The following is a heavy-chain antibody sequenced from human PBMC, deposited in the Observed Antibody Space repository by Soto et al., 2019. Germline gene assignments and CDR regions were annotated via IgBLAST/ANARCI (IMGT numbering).Heavy chain of an antibody. CDR2: ISSGSSNI. J-gene: IGHJ4*02. Sequence: EVQLVESGGGLVKPGGSLTLSCGASGFAFRSYNMNWVRQAPGKGLEWVASISSGSSNIYYADSVKRRFTISRDNAKNSLYLQMDSLRAEDSAVYYCASTTVVAATFDFWGQGTLVTVSS. CDR1: GFAFRSYN. V-gene: IGHV3-21*01. D-gene: IGHD2-15*01. CDR3: ASTTVVAATFDF.